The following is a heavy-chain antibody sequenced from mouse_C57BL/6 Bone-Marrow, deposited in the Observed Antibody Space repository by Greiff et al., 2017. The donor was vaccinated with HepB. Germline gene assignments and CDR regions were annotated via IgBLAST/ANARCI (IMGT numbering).Heavy chain of an antibody. CDR2: ISDGGSYT. CDR3: ARDSTTVVARDWYFDV. Sequence: EVQRVESGGGLVKPGGSLKLSCAASGFTFSSYAMSWVRQTPEKRLEWVATISDGGSYTYYPDNVKGRFTISRDNAKNNLYLQMSHLKSEDTAMYYCARDSTTVVARDWYFDVWGTGTTVTVSS. J-gene: IGHJ1*03. D-gene: IGHD1-1*01. V-gene: IGHV5-4*01. CDR1: GFTFSSYA.